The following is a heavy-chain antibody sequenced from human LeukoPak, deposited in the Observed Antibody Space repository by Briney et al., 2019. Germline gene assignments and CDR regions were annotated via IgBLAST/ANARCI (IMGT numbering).Heavy chain of an antibody. J-gene: IGHJ3*02. CDR2: TKYRSKWYN. CDR3: ARRRDGTAFDI. Sequence: SQTLSLTCAISGDSVSSSSVAWDWIRQSPSRGLEWLGRTKYRSKWYNDYAASVKSRITINADTSKNQFSLQLNSVTPEDTAVYYCARRRDGTAFDIWGQGTVVTVSS. V-gene: IGHV6-1*01. CDR1: GDSVSSSSVA.